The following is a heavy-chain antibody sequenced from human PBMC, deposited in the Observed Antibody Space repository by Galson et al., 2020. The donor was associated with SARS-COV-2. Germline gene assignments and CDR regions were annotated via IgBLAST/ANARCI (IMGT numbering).Heavy chain of an antibody. CDR2: IWSDGNNK. V-gene: IGHV3-33*01. Sequence: GESLKISCAASGFTFSTYALHWVRQAPGKGLEWVAVIWSDGNNKYYVDSVKGRFTISRDNSKNTIYLQMNGLRAEDTAIYYCVPTIIVPGTLDYWGQGTLVSVTS. D-gene: IGHD3-22*01. CDR1: GFTFSTYA. CDR3: VPTIIVPGTLDY. J-gene: IGHJ4*02.